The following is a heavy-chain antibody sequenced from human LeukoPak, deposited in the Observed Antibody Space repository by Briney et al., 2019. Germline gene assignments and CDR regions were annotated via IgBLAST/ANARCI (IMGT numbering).Heavy chain of an antibody. Sequence: SETLSLTCTVSGGAITGHYWTWIRQSPVKGLEWIGDISNSGSTSYNPSLKSRATISIDTSKNQFSLKLSSVTAADTAVYYCGRDALVGYFSYYYMDVWGKGTTVPVSS. CDR1: GGAITGHY. CDR3: GRDALVGYFSYYYMDV. CDR2: ISNSGST. V-gene: IGHV4-59*11. D-gene: IGHD2-15*01. J-gene: IGHJ6*03.